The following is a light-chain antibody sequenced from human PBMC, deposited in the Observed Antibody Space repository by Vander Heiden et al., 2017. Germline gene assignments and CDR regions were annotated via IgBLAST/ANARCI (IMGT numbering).Light chain of an antibody. V-gene: IGLV3-27*01. CDR2: KNS. J-gene: IGLJ2*01. CDR3: YCATDNNLI. Sequence: SYELTQPSSVSVSPGQPARITCSGDVLARRYARWFRQRPGQAPVVIIYKNSERPSGIPERFSGSTSGTTVTLTISGAQVEDEADFYCYCATDNNLIFGGGTKLTVL. CDR1: VLARRY.